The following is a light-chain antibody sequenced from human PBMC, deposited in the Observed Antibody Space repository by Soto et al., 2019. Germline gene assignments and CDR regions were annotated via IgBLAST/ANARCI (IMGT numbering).Light chain of an antibody. CDR3: QQRSNWPTT. CDR2: DAS. CDR1: QSVSSY. V-gene: IGKV3-11*01. Sequence: EIVLTQSPATLSLSPVEIANISCRASQSVSSYLAWYQQKPGQAPRLLIYDASNRATGIPARFSGSGSGTDFTLTISSLEPEDFAVYYCQQRSNWPTTCGQGTKVDIK. J-gene: IGKJ1*01.